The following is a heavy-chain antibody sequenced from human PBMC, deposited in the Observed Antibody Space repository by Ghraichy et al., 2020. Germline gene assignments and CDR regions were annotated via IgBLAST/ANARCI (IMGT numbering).Heavy chain of an antibody. CDR3: ARDWVGCSSSSCYYYGMDV. Sequence: SETLSLTCAVSGYSISTGYYWGWFRQPPGKGLEWIGSIYHSGSTYFNSSLKSRVRISVDTSKNQLSLTLSSVTPADTAVYYCARDWVGCSSSSCYYYGMDVWGQGTTVTVSS. CDR1: GYSISTGYY. V-gene: IGHV4-38-2*02. D-gene: IGHD2-2*01. CDR2: IYHSGST. J-gene: IGHJ6*02.